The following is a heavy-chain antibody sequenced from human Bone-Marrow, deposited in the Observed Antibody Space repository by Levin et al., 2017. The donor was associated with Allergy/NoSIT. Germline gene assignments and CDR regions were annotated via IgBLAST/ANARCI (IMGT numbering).Heavy chain of an antibody. D-gene: IGHD1-1*01. CDR2: INPNDGTT. Sequence: ASVKVSCKASGYTFTDYHVHWVRQAPGQGLEWMGIINPNDGTTTYAQKFKGRVIMTRDTSSSTVYVEVNSLRSDDTAVYYCARGLYRTDDHNWFDPWGQGTLVTVSS. J-gene: IGHJ5*02. CDR1: GYTFTDYH. V-gene: IGHV1-46*01. CDR3: ARGLYRTDDHNWFDP.